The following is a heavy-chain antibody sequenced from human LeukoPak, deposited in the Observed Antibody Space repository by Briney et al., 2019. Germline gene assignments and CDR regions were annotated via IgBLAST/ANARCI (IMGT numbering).Heavy chain of an antibody. Sequence: SETLSLTCTVSGGSISSSNYYWGWIRQPPGKGLECIGSVYYSGNTYYNPSLKSRVTISVDTSKNQFSLKLSSVTAADTAVYYCARERIGIAATGTLRGPRNYYYYMDVWGKGTTVTVSS. CDR1: GGSISSSNYY. CDR2: VYYSGNT. J-gene: IGHJ6*03. CDR3: ARERIGIAATGTLRGPRNYYYYMDV. V-gene: IGHV4-39*07. D-gene: IGHD6-13*01.